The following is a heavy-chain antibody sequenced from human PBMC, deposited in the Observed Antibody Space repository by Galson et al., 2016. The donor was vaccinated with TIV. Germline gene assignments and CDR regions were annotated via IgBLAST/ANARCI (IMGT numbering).Heavy chain of an antibody. J-gene: IGHJ4*02. V-gene: IGHV1-3*01. CDR3: ARPPYCGGDCYKYDS. CDR2: INAGNGNT. CDR1: GYTFTIYA. Sequence: SCKASGYTFTIYAMHWVRQAPGQRLEWMGWINAGNGNTKYSQKFQGRVTITRDTSASTAYMELSSLRSEDTAVYYCARPPYCGGDCYKYDSWGQGTPVTVSS. D-gene: IGHD2-21*01.